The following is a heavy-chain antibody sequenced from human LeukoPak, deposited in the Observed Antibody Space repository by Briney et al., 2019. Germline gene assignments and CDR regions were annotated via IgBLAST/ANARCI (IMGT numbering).Heavy chain of an antibody. CDR1: GYTFTSYY. J-gene: IGHJ4*03. CDR3: ARVVYSYGGGGVYYFDY. CDR2: INPSGGST. D-gene: IGHD5-18*01. V-gene: IGHV1-46*01. Sequence: ASVKVSCKASGYTFTSYYMHWVRQAPGQGLEWMGIINPSGGSTSYAQKFQGRVTMTRDMSTSTVYMELSSLRSEDTAVYYCARVVYSYGGGGVYYFDYWGQGTMVTVSS.